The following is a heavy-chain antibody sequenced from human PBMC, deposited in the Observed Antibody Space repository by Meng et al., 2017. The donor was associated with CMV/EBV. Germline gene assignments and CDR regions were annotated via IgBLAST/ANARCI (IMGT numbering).Heavy chain of an antibody. Sequence: GGSLRLSCAASGFTFSTYTMTWVRQAPGKGLEWVSSISRTSSYIYYSDLVKGRFTISRDNAENSLYLQMNSLRAEDTAVYYCAIHSNYFDYWGQGTLVTVSS. J-gene: IGHJ4*02. V-gene: IGHV3-21*01. D-gene: IGHD4-11*01. CDR1: GFTFSTYT. CDR2: ISRTSSYI. CDR3: AIHSNYFDY.